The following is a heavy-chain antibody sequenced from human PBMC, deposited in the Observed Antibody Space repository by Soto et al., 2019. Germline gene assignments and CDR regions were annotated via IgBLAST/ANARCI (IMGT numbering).Heavy chain of an antibody. Sequence: AGGSLRLSCAASGFTFTSYSMNWVRQAPGKGLDWVAYISSTSNTIYYADSVKGRFTISRDNAENSLYLQMNSLRDDDTAVYYCARNSVGATTQNDYWGLGTLVTVSS. CDR2: ISSTSNTI. CDR3: ARNSVGATTQNDY. CDR1: GFTFTSYS. J-gene: IGHJ4*02. D-gene: IGHD1-26*01. V-gene: IGHV3-48*02.